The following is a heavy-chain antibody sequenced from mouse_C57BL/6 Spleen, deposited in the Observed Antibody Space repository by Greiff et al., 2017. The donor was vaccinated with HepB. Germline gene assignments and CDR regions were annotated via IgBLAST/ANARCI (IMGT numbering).Heavy chain of an antibody. CDR1: GYTFTSYT. CDR3: ASSPPGDFDV. D-gene: IGHD6-1*01. CDR2: INPSSGYT. Sequence: VQLQQSGAELARPGASVTMSCKASGYTFTSYTMHWVKQRPGQGLEWIGYINPSSGYTKYNQKFKDKATLTADKSSSTAYMQLSSLTSEDSAVYYCASSPPGDFDVWGTGTTVTVSS. J-gene: IGHJ1*03. V-gene: IGHV1-4*01.